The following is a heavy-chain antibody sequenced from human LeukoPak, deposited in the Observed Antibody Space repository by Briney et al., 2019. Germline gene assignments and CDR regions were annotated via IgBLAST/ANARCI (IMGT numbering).Heavy chain of an antibody. CDR3: AKGQAATGTTAHDY. D-gene: IGHD6-13*01. J-gene: IGHJ4*02. CDR2: ISSSSTI. V-gene: IGHV3-48*04. CDR1: GFTFSSYS. Sequence: GGPLRLSCAASGFTFSSYSMNWVRQPPGKGLEGSSFISSSSTIYYADSGKGRFTISRDNAKNSLYLQMNSLRAEDTAVYYCAKGQAATGTTAHDYWGQGTLVTVSS.